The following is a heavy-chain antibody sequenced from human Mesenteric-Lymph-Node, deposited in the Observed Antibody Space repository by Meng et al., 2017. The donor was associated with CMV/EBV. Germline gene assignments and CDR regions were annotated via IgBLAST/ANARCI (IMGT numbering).Heavy chain of an antibody. V-gene: IGHV4-39*07. CDR1: GGSISSSSYY. D-gene: IGHD5-18*01. CDR3: ARATPGYSYGPLDY. Sequence: SETLSLTCTVSGGSISSSSYYWGWIRQPPGKGLEWIGSIYYSGSTYYNPSLESRVTISVDASKNQFSLKLSSVTAADTAVYYCARATPGYSYGPLDYWGQGTLVTVSS. J-gene: IGHJ4*02. CDR2: IYYSGST.